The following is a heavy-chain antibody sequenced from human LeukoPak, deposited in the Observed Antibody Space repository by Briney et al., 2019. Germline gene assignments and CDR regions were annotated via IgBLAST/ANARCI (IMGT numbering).Heavy chain of an antibody. V-gene: IGHV1-2*02. CDR1: RYTFTGYY. CDR2: ITPNSGGT. J-gene: IGHJ4*02. CDR3: ARDLVGFDYRLDY. D-gene: IGHD4-11*01. Sequence: ASVKVSCKASRYTFTGYYMHWVRQAPGQGLEWMGWITPNSGGTNYAQKFQGRVTMTRDTAISTAYMELSRLRSDDTAVYYCARDLVGFDYRLDYWGQGTLVTVSS.